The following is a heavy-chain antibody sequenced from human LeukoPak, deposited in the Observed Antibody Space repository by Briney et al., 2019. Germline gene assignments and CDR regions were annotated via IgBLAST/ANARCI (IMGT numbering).Heavy chain of an antibody. CDR1: GGTFSSYA. J-gene: IGHJ4*02. CDR3: ARDKDARGNLWIDY. V-gene: IGHV1-69*13. Sequence: ASVKVSCKASGGTFSSYAISWVRQAPGQGLEWMGGIIPIFGTANYAQKFQGRVTITADESTSTAYMELSSLRSEDTAVYYCARDKDARGNLWIDYWGQGTLVTVSS. CDR2: IIPIFGTA. D-gene: IGHD4-23*01.